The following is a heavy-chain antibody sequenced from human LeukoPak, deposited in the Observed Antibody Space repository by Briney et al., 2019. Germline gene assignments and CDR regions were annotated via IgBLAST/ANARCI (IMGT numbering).Heavy chain of an antibody. D-gene: IGHD6-13*01. Sequence: GGSLRLSCAASGFTFSSYWMHWVRQAPGKGLVWVSRINSDGSITNFADSVKGRFTVSRDNAKNTLYLQMNSLRAEDTAVYYCARHQYSSTWYLSWDQGTLVTVSS. CDR3: ARHQYSSTWYLS. J-gene: IGHJ4*02. CDR2: INSDGSIT. CDR1: GFTFSSYW. V-gene: IGHV3-74*01.